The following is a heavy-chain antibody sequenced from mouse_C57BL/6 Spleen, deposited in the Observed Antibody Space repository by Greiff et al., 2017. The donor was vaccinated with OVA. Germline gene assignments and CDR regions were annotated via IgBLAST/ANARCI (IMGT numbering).Heavy chain of an antibody. J-gene: IGHJ3*01. D-gene: IGHD1-1*01. V-gene: IGHV5-4*03. Sequence: DVKLVESGGGLVKPGGSLKLSCAASGFTFSSYAMSWVRQTPEKRLEWVATISDGGSYTYYPDNVKGRFTISRDNAKNNLYLQMSHLKSEDTAMYYCARGGSSYWFAYWGQGTLVTVSA. CDR1: GFTFSSYA. CDR2: ISDGGSYT. CDR3: ARGGSSYWFAY.